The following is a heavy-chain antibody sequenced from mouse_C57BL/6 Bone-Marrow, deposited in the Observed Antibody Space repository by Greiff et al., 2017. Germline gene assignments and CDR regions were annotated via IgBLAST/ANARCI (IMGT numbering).Heavy chain of an antibody. CDR3: AREGYYYGSSPFYAMDY. D-gene: IGHD1-1*01. CDR1: GFTFSDYG. J-gene: IGHJ4*01. V-gene: IGHV5-17*01. Sequence: EVMLVESGGGLVKPGGSLKLSCAASGFTFSDYGMHWVRQAPEKGLEWVAYLSSGSSTIYYADTVKGRFTISRDNAKNTLFLQMTSLRSEDTAMYYCAREGYYYGSSPFYAMDYWGQGTSVTVSS. CDR2: LSSGSSTI.